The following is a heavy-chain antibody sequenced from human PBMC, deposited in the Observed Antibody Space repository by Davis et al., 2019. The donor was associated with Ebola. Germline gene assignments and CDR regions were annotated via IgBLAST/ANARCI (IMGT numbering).Heavy chain of an antibody. Sequence: GGSLRLSCAASGFTFDDYAMHWVRQGPGKGLEWVSGISWNSDSIDYADSVKGRFTISRDNAKNSLYLQMNSLRAEDMALYYCAKSDGGNSGCFDYWGHGTQVTVSS. J-gene: IGHJ4*01. D-gene: IGHD4-23*01. CDR3: AKSDGGNSGCFDY. CDR2: ISWNSDSI. V-gene: IGHV3-9*03. CDR1: GFTFDDYA.